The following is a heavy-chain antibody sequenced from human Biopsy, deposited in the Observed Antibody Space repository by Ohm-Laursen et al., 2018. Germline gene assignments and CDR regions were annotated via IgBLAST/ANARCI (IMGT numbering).Heavy chain of an antibody. J-gene: IGHJ6*02. CDR2: IIPFFGTP. CDR3: ARGRRLPAAISSYYYTMDV. Sequence: GASVKVSCKPSGGSFSSYAISWVRQAPGHGLEWMGGIIPFFGTPNYAQMFQGRVTITADTSTSTAYMELSSLRSDDTAVYYCARGRRLPAAISSYYYTMDVWGQGTTVTVSS. D-gene: IGHD2-2*01. CDR1: GGSFSSYA. V-gene: IGHV1-69*06.